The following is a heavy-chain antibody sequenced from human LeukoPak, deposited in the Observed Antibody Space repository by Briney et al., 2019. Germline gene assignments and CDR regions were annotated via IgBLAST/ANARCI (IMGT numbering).Heavy chain of an antibody. CDR3: TPDRGYYGSGPYHQTRFF. V-gene: IGHV3-15*01. Sequence: GGSLRLSCTASGFTFSYDWRNWVRQAPGKGREWVGRIKSTSDGGTIHYAAPVKGRFTISRDDSKNTVFLQMNSLKTEDTGVYYCTPDRGYYGSGPYHQTRFFWGRGSLVTVSS. D-gene: IGHD3-10*01. CDR2: IKSTSDGGTI. CDR1: GFTFSYDW. J-gene: IGHJ4*02.